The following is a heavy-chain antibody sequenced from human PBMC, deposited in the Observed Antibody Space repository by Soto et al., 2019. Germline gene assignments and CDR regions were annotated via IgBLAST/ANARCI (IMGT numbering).Heavy chain of an antibody. Sequence: ASVKVSCKASGYNFTSYGISWVRQAPGQGLEWMGWISSYNGNTNYAQKVQGRVTMTTDKSTSTTYMELRSLRSDDTAVYYCARGPRYCSTTSCFSGVTWFDPWGQGTLVTVSS. V-gene: IGHV1-18*04. J-gene: IGHJ5*02. D-gene: IGHD2-2*01. CDR1: GYNFTSYG. CDR2: ISSYNGNT. CDR3: ARGPRYCSTTSCFSGVTWFDP.